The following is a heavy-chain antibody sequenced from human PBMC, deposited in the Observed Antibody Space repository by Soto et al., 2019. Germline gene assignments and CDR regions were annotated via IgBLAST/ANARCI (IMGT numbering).Heavy chain of an antibody. V-gene: IGHV4-34*01. Sequence: SETLSLTCAVYGGSFSGYYWSWILQPPGKGLEWIGEINHSGSTNYNPSLKSRVTISVDTSKNQFSLKLSSVTAADTAVYYCARANNPKLRYFLYWGQGTLVTVSS. CDR3: ARANNPKLRYFLY. J-gene: IGHJ4*02. CDR1: GGSFSGYY. CDR2: INHSGST. D-gene: IGHD3-9*01.